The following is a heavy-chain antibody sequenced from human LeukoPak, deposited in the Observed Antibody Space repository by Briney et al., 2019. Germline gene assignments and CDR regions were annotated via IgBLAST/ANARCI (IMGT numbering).Heavy chain of an antibody. CDR1: GYSISSGYY. Sequence: PSETLSLTCTVSGYSISSGYYWGWIRQPPGKGLEWIGSIYYSGSTYYNPSLKSRVTISVDTSKNQFSLKLSSVTAADTAVYYCARDRGRYYFDYWGQGILVTVSS. J-gene: IGHJ4*02. CDR3: ARDRGRYYFDY. CDR2: IYYSGST. V-gene: IGHV4-38-2*02. D-gene: IGHD3-9*01.